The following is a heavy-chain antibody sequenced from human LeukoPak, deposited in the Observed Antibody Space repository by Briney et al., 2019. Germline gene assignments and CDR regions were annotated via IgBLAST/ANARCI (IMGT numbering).Heavy chain of an antibody. D-gene: IGHD2-15*01. CDR3: ARVPRGYCSGGSCYSDY. CDR2: INHSGST. J-gene: IGHJ4*02. Sequence: SETLSLTCAVYGGSFSGYYWSWIRQPPGKGLEWIGEINHSGSTNYNPSLKSRVTISVDTSKNQFSLKLSSVTAADTAVYYCARVPRGYCSGGSCYSDYWGQGTLVTVSS. V-gene: IGHV4-34*01. CDR1: GGSFSGYY.